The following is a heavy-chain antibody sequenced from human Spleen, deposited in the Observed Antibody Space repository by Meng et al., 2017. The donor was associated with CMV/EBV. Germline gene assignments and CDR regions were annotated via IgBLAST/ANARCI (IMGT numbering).Heavy chain of an antibody. J-gene: IGHJ4*02. Sequence: ASGFTFSSYSMNWVRQAPGKGLEWVSSISSSGKYIHYADSVEGRFTFSRDNANNSLYLQMDSLRAEDTAVYYCARSMIMYNWNDLDYWGQGVLVTVSS. D-gene: IGHD1-1*01. CDR1: GFTFSSYS. CDR2: ISSSGKYI. V-gene: IGHV3-21*01. CDR3: ARSMIMYNWNDLDY.